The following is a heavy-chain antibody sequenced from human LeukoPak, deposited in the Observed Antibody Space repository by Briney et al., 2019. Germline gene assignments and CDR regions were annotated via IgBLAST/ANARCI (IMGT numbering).Heavy chain of an antibody. CDR2: ISGSGGST. J-gene: IGHJ3*01. V-gene: IGHV3-23*01. CDR3: AKGYYYDSSGYGS. CDR1: GFTFSSYA. D-gene: IGHD3-22*01. Sequence: GGSLRLSCAASGFTFSSYAMSWVRQAPGKGLEWVSAISGSGGSTYYADSVKGRFIISRDNSKNTLYLQMNSLRAEDTAVYYCAKGYYYDSSGYGSWGQGTMVTVSS.